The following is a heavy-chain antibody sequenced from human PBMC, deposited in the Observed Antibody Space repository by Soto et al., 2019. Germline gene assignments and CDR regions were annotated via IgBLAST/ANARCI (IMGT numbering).Heavy chain of an antibody. CDR1: GGSFSGYY. J-gene: IGHJ5*02. V-gene: IGHV4-34*01. D-gene: IGHD6-13*01. CDR2: INHSGST. Sequence: SETLSLTCAVYGGSFSGYYWSWIRQPPGKGLEWIGEINHSGSTNYNPSLKSRVTISVDTSKNQFSLKLSSVTAADTAVYYCARGPPYIAAAGNWFDPWGQGTLVTVSS. CDR3: ARGPPYIAAAGNWFDP.